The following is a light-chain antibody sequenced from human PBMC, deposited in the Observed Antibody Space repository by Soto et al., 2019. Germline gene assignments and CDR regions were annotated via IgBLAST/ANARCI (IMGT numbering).Light chain of an antibody. J-gene: IGLJ2*01. CDR1: SGSSASNY. CDR3: QSYDSSTHVV. Sequence: NFMLTQRHSVSESPGKTVTISCTRSSGSSASNYVQWYQQRPGSAPTTVIYEDNQRPSGVPDRFSGSIDSSSNSASLTISGLKTEDEADYYCQSYDSSTHVVFGGGTKLTVL. CDR2: EDN. V-gene: IGLV6-57*04.